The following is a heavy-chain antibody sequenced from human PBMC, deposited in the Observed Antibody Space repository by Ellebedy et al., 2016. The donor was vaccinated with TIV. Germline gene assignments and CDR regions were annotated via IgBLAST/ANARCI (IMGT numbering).Heavy chain of an antibody. CDR3: ATVSYNRPGSIIGHFFDY. V-gene: IGHV4-61*01. D-gene: IGHD3-10*01. J-gene: IGHJ4*02. CDR2: IYYTGTT. Sequence: SETLSLTXTVSSGSVSSGRHYLSWIRQPPGKGLEWIGSIYYTGTTNYNPSLKSRLTISVDTSKNQFSLKLRSVTAADTAVYYCATVSYNRPGSIIGHFFDYWGQGTLVTVSS. CDR1: SGSVSSGRHY.